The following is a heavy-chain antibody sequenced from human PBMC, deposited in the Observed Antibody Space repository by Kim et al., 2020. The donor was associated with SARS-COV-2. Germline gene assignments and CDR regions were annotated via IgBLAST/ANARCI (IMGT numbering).Heavy chain of an antibody. CDR3: AKDNSGSYYSDLYNWFDP. V-gene: IGHV3-9*01. CDR2: ISWNSGSI. D-gene: IGHD1-26*01. J-gene: IGHJ5*02. CDR1: GFTFDDYA. Sequence: GGSLRLSCAASGFTFDDYAMHWVRQAPGKGLEWVSGISWNSGSIGYADSVKGRFTISRDNAKNSLYLQMNSLRAEDTALYYCAKDNSGSYYSDLYNWFDPWGQGTLVTVSS.